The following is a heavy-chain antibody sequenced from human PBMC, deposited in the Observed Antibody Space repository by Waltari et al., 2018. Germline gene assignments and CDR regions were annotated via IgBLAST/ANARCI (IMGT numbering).Heavy chain of an antibody. Sequence: QVQLVQSGAEMKKSGASVKLSCLASGYTLTSNYIHWVRQAPGQGLEWMGMVTPRGDSTTYAQSLRGRITLTSDSSTGTFFLELTNLRSEDTAVYYCARARGYGILRPPFDFWGQGTLVTVSS. D-gene: IGHD5-12*01. CDR2: VTPRGDST. CDR1: GYTLTSNY. J-gene: IGHJ4*02. V-gene: IGHV1-46*04. CDR3: ARARGYGILRPPFDF.